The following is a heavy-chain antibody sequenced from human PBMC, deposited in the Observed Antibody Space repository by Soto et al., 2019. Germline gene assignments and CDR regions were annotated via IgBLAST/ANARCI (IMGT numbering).Heavy chain of an antibody. Sequence: ASVKVSCKTSGYSFTTYFMHWVRQAPGQRLEWMGWINTGNGDTKYSQQFQGRVTIARDTSASATYMELSSLRSEDTAVYYCGRPYSSGWSTYFDYCSQRTLVTVSS. D-gene: IGHD6-13*01. J-gene: IGHJ4*02. CDR3: GRPYSSGWSTYFDY. CDR2: INTGNGDT. V-gene: IGHV1-3*04. CDR1: GYSFTTYF.